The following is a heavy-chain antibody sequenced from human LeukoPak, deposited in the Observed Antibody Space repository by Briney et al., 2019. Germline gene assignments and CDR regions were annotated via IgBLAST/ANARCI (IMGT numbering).Heavy chain of an antibody. J-gene: IGHJ4*02. CDR3: ASQGPSGSYYDLDY. V-gene: IGHV1-2*02. D-gene: IGHD1-26*01. Sequence: ASVKVSCKASGYTFTGYYMHWVRQAPGQGLEWMGWINPNSGGTNYAQKFQGRVTITRDTSISTAYMELSRLRADDTAVYYCASQGPSGSYYDLDYWGQGTLVTVSS. CDR1: GYTFTGYY. CDR2: INPNSGGT.